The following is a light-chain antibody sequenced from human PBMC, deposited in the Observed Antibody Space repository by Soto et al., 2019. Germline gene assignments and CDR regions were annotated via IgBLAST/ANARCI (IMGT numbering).Light chain of an antibody. J-gene: IGKJ4*01. Sequence: IQMTQSPSTLSASVGDRVTITCRASQTISNGLAWYQQKPGKAPKLLIYDASSLQSGVPSRFSGSESGTEFTLTISSLQPDDFATYYCQQYNSYSLTFGGGTKVDI. CDR2: DAS. CDR1: QTISNG. CDR3: QQYNSYSLT. V-gene: IGKV1-5*01.